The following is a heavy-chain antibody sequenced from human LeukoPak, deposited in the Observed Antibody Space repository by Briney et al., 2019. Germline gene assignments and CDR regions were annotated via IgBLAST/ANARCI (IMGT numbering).Heavy chain of an antibody. CDR2: ISAYNGNT. V-gene: IGHV1-18*01. J-gene: IGHJ4*02. CDR3: ASHRGAFHDLWSGYSIGGLDY. Sequence: ASVKVSCKASGYTFTSYGISWVRQAPGQGLEWMGWISAYNGNTNYAQKLQGRVTMTTDTSTSTAYMELRSLRSDDTAVYYCASHRGAFHDLWSGYSIGGLDYWGQGTLVTVSS. D-gene: IGHD3-3*01. CDR1: GYTFTSYG.